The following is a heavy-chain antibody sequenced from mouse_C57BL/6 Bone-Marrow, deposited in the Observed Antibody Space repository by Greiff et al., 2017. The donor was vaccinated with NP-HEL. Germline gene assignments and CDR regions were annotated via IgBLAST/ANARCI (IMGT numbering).Heavy chain of an antibody. CDR2: IDPENGDT. J-gene: IGHJ2*01. CDR3: ARSRADYFDY. Sequence: EVKLQESGAELVRPGASVKLSCTASGFNIKDDYMHWVKRRPEQGLEWIGWIDPENGDTEYASKFQGKATIPADTSSHTAYLQLSSLTSEDTAVYDCARSRADYFDYWGQGTTRTVSS. D-gene: IGHD3-3*01. V-gene: IGHV14-4*01. CDR1: GFNIKDDY.